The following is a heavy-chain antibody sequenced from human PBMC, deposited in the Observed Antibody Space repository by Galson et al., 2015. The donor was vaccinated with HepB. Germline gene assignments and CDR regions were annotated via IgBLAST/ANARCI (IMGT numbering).Heavy chain of an antibody. CDR2: IYYSGST. CDR3: AREYSQQTVTTTWFDP. D-gene: IGHD4-11*01. V-gene: IGHV4-31*03. CDR1: GGSISSGGYY. Sequence: TLSLTCTVSGGSISSGGYYWSWIRQHPGKGLEWIGYIYYSGSTYYNPSLKSRVTISVDTSKNQFSLKLSSVTAADTAVYYCAREYSQQTVTTTWFDPWGQGTLVTVSS. J-gene: IGHJ5*02.